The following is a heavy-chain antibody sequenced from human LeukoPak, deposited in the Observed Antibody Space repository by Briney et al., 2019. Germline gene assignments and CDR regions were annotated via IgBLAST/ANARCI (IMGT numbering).Heavy chain of an antibody. CDR2: INPNSSAT. V-gene: IGHV1-2*02. CDR1: GYTFTGHY. J-gene: IGHJ4*02. D-gene: IGHD1/OR15-1a*01. Sequence: RASVKVSCKASGYTFTGHYMHWVRQAPGQGLEWMGWINPNSSATIFAQKFQGRVTMTRDTSISTAFMELSRLRSDDTAVYYCARVEQTKLFDNWGQGTLVTVSS. CDR3: ARVEQTKLFDN.